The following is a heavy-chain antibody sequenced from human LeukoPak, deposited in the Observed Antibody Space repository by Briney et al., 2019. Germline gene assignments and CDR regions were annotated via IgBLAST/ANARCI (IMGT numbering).Heavy chain of an antibody. CDR2: IFHTGDV. D-gene: IGHD2-15*01. J-gene: IGHJ4*02. V-gene: IGHV4-38-2*02. Sequence: SETLPLTCTVSGYSINSGYFWGWVRQPPGKGPEWIGSIFHTGDVYYNPSLRSRVALSIDTSRNQVSLKVTSVTAADTALYYCARVVASTSIDSWGQGILVTVSS. CDR1: GYSINSGYF. CDR3: ARVVASTSIDS.